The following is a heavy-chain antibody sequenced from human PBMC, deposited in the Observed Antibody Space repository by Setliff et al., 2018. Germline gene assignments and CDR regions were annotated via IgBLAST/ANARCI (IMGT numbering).Heavy chain of an antibody. CDR2: ISAHNGYI. V-gene: IGHV1-18*01. D-gene: IGHD2-15*01. Sequence: GASVKVSCKASGYTFSNYGISWVRQAPGQGLEWMGWISAHNGYIVYAQKLQGRVTISRDNAKNSVDLEMNSLRAEDTAVYYCARSSSFRGPCTGGSCSDFDAWGQGILVTVSS. CDR1: GYTFSNYG. J-gene: IGHJ4*02. CDR3: ARSSSFRGPCTGGSCSDFDA.